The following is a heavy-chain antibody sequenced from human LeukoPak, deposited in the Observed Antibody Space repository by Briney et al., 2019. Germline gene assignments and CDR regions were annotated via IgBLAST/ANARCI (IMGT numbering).Heavy chain of an antibody. D-gene: IGHD3-22*01. CDR1: GFIFSSYG. V-gene: IGHV3-33*01. J-gene: IGHJ4*02. CDR3: ARGTSGYYYVTDY. Sequence: GGSLRLSCAASGFIFSSYGMHWGRQAPGKGLDWVAVIWYDVSNKYFADSVKGRFTISRDNSKNTLFLQMNSLRAEDTAVYYCARGTSGYYYVTDYWGQGTLVTVSS. CDR2: IWYDVSNK.